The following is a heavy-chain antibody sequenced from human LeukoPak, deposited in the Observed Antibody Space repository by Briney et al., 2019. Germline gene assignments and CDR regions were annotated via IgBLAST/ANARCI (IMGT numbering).Heavy chain of an antibody. CDR3: ARSSSWYSYFDY. D-gene: IGHD6-13*01. CDR2: ISSNGGST. V-gene: IGHV3-64*01. Sequence: GGSLRLSCAASGFTFSSYAMHWVRQAPGKGLEYVSAISSNGGSTYYANSVKGRFTISGDNSKNTLYLQMGSLRAEDMAVYYCARSSSWYSYFDYWGQGTLVTVSS. CDR1: GFTFSSYA. J-gene: IGHJ4*02.